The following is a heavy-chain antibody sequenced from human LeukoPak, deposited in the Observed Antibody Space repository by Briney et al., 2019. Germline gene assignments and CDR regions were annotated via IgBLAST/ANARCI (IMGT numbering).Heavy chain of an antibody. D-gene: IGHD3-22*01. CDR2: INYSGST. V-gene: IGHV4-39*01. Sequence: SETLSLPCNVSGGFLIGSTSYWGWIRQPPGKGLDWIGIINYSGSTYYNPSLRSRVTISVDTSKNQFSLKLNSVTASDTAVYYCARGYDYWGQGTLVTVSS. CDR1: GGFLIGSTSY. J-gene: IGHJ4*02. CDR3: ARGYDY.